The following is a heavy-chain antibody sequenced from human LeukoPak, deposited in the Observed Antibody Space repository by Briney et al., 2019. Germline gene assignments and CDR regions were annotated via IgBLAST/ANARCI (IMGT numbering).Heavy chain of an antibody. Sequence: KPSETLSLTCTVSGGSISSSYYYWGWIRQPPGKGLEWIGSIYYSGSTYYNPSLKSRVTISVDTSKNQFSLKLRSVTAADTAVYYCARASRPGAYWFDPWGQGTLVTVSS. CDR3: ARASRPGAYWFDP. J-gene: IGHJ5*02. CDR1: GGSISSSYYY. V-gene: IGHV4-39*01. CDR2: IYYSGST. D-gene: IGHD1-26*01.